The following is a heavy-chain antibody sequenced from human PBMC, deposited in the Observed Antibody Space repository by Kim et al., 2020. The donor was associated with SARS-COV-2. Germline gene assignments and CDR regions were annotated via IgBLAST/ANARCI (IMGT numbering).Heavy chain of an antibody. D-gene: IGHD5-12*01. Sequence: SETLSLTCAVSGDSFTAYHWTWIRQSPAKGLEWIGDITHGGGRRFNPSLESRVTMSIDTSKNHFSLNLRSATAADMAVYFCAGYRDGYWAWGQGT. CDR3: AGYRDGYWA. CDR2: ITHGGGR. J-gene: IGHJ3*01. V-gene: IGHV4-34*10. CDR1: GDSFTAYH.